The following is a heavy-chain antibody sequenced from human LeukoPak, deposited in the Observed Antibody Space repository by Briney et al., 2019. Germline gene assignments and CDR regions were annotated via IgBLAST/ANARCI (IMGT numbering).Heavy chain of an antibody. CDR1: GVTFSSYS. D-gene: IGHD3-22*01. Sequence: PGGSLRLSCAASGVTFSSYSMKWVRQAPGKGLEWVSAISSSVGSTHYVDSVKGRFTISRDNSKNTLYLQMNSLRAEDTAVYYCAREDSYTYYYDSGGYLSFDYWGQGTLVTVSS. V-gene: IGHV3-23*01. CDR2: ISSSVGST. J-gene: IGHJ4*02. CDR3: AREDSYTYYYDSGGYLSFDY.